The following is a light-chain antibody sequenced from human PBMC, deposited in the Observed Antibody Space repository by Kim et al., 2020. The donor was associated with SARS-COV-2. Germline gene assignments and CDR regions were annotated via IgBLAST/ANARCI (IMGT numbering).Light chain of an antibody. CDR2: GKT. CDR3: NSRDSTDNHWV. CDR1: SLRSFY. J-gene: IGLJ3*02. Sequence: ALGQTVRITCQGDSLRSFYASWYQQKPGQAPVLVIYGKTNRPSGIPDRFSGSSSGNTASLTITGAQAEDEADYYCNSRDSTDNHWVFGGGTQLTVL. V-gene: IGLV3-19*01.